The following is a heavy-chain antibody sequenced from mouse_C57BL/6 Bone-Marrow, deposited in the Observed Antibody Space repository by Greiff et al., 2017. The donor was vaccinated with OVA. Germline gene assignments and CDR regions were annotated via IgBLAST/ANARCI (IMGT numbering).Heavy chain of an antibody. J-gene: IGHJ4*01. V-gene: IGHV1-7*01. CDR3: ARGYYYGSSYEDAMDY. Sequence: QVQLQQSGAELAKPGASVKLSCKASGYTFTSYWMHWVKQRPGQGLEWIGYINPSSGYTKYNQKFKDKATLTADKYSSTAYMQLSSLTYADSAVYYCARGYYYGSSYEDAMDYWGQGTSVTVSS. D-gene: IGHD1-1*01. CDR1: GYTFTSYW. CDR2: INPSSGYT.